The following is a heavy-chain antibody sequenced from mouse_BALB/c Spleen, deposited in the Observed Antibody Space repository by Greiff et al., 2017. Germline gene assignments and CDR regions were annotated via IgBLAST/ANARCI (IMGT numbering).Heavy chain of an antibody. Sequence: QVHVKQSGAELAKPGASVKMSCKASGYTFTSYWMHWVKQRPGQGLEWIGYINPSTGYTEYNQKFKDKATLTADKSSSTAYMQLSSLTSEDSAVYYCARNYYGSRRYYFDYWGQGTTLTVSS. CDR2: INPSTGYT. D-gene: IGHD1-1*01. CDR1: GYTFTSYW. CDR3: ARNYYGSRRYYFDY. J-gene: IGHJ2*01. V-gene: IGHV1-7*01.